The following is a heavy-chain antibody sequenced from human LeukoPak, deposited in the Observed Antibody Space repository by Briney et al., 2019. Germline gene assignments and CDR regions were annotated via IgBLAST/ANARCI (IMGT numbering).Heavy chain of an antibody. CDR3: ARDRSSNYYYYYGMDV. Sequence: NPSETLSLTCTVSGGSISSYYWSWIRQPPGKGLGWIGYIYYSGSTNYNPSLKSRVTISVDTSKNQFSLKLSSVTAADTAVYYRARDRSSNYYYYYGMDVWGQGTTVTVSS. V-gene: IGHV4-59*01. J-gene: IGHJ6*02. CDR1: GGSISSYY. D-gene: IGHD4-11*01. CDR2: IYYSGST.